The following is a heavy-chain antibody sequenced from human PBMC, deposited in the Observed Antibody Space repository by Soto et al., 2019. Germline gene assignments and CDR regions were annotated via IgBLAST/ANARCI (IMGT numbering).Heavy chain of an antibody. CDR2: IDPSDSYT. V-gene: IGHV5-10-1*01. J-gene: IGHJ6*02. D-gene: IGHD3-10*01. CDR1: GYSFTSYW. Sequence: GESLKISCKGSGYSFTSYWISWVRQMPGKGLEWMGRIDPSDSYTNYSPSFQGHVTISADKSISTAYLQWSSLKASDTAMYYCANTKEGSGSPYYYYGMDVWGQGTTVTVSS. CDR3: ANTKEGSGSPYYYYGMDV.